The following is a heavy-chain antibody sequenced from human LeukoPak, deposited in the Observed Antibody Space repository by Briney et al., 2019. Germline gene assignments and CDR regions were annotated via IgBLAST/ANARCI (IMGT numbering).Heavy chain of an antibody. CDR1: GFTFSSYA. Sequence: GGSLRLSCAASGFTFSSYAMSWVRQAPGKGLEWVAVILYDGSNKYYADSVKGRFTISRDNSKNTLYLVMSSLRAEDTAVYYCAKGWGIPIFGVVTNWGQGTLVTVSS. CDR2: ILYDGSNK. D-gene: IGHD3-3*01. J-gene: IGHJ4*02. CDR3: AKGWGIPIFGVVTN. V-gene: IGHV3-30*18.